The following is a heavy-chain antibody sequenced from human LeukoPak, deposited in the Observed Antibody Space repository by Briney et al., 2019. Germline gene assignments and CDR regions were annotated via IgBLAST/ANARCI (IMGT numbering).Heavy chain of an antibody. CDR1: GFTFDDYG. V-gene: IGHV3-23*01. D-gene: IGHD6-6*01. Sequence: PGGSLRLSCAARGFTFDDYGMSSVRQAPGKRLEWVSAISGSGGSTYYADSVKGRFTISRDNSKNTLYLQMNSLRAEDTAVYYCAKVGAYSSSSLNFDYWGQGTLVTVSS. CDR2: ISGSGGST. J-gene: IGHJ4*02. CDR3: AKVGAYSSSSLNFDY.